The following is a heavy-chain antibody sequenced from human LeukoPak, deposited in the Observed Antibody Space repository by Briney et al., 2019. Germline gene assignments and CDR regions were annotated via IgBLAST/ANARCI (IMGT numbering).Heavy chain of an antibody. CDR1: GFTFSDYY. J-gene: IGHJ6*04. V-gene: IGHV3-11*06. CDR2: ISSSSSYT. D-gene: IGHD5-12*01. Sequence: GSLRLSCAASGFTFSDYYMSWIRQAPGKGLEWVSYISSSSSYTNYADSVKGRFTISRDNAKNSLYLQMNSLRAEDTAVYYCARDRSGYSGYDSLGDYYGMDVWGKGTTVTVSS. CDR3: ARDRSGYSGYDSLGDYYGMDV.